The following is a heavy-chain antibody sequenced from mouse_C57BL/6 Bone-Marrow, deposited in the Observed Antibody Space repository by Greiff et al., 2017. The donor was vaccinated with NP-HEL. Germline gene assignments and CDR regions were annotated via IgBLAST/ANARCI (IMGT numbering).Heavy chain of an antibody. CDR1: GYSITSGYY. V-gene: IGHV3-6*01. D-gene: IGHD4-1*01. CDR3: ARAWGGYYFDY. J-gene: IGHJ2*01. CDR2: ISYDGSN. Sequence: EVQLQQSGPGLVKPSQSLSLTCSVTGYSITSGYYWNWIRQFPGNKLEWMGYISYDGSNNYNPSLKNRISITRDTSKNQFFLKLNSVTTEDTATYYCARAWGGYYFDYWGQGTTLTVSS.